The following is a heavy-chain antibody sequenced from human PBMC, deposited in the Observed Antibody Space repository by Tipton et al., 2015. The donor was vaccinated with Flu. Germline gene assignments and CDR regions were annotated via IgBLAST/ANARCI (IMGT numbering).Heavy chain of an antibody. V-gene: IGHV3-11*01. D-gene: IGHD4-23*01. CDR2: ISGSGSTI. Sequence: GSLRLSCAASGFTFNDYYISWIRQAPGKGLEWVSYISGSGSTIYYADSVRGRFTISRDNGKNSVSLQMNSLRAEDTAVYYCARAYVPVTTVANFDFWGQGALVSVSS. CDR3: ARAYVPVTTVANFDF. CDR1: GFTFNDYY. J-gene: IGHJ4*02.